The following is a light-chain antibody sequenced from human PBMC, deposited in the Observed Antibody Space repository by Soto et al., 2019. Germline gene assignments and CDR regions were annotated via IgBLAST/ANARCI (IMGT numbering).Light chain of an antibody. CDR1: SSDVGGYNH. J-gene: IGLJ1*01. CDR3: KSFTAGFTYV. Sequence: QSVLTQPASVSGSPGQSITISCTGTSSDVGGYNHVSWYQQHPGKAPKLMIYDVSSRPSGVPNRFSGSKSGNTASLTISGLQAEDEADYYRKSFTAGFTYVFGTGTKVTVL. CDR2: DVS. V-gene: IGLV2-14*01.